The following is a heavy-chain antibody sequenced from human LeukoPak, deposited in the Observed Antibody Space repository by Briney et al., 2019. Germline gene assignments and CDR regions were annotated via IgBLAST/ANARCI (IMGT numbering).Heavy chain of an antibody. CDR1: GFTFSSYA. CDR2: ISSRSNDI. CDR3: ARYVYDSSGHSSQY. J-gene: IGHJ4*02. V-gene: IGHV3-21*01. Sequence: PGGSLRLSCVASGFTFSSYAMSWVRQAPRKGLEWVSSISSRSNDIYYLDSVKGRFTISRDNARNSLFLQMNSLRGEDTAVYYCARYVYDSSGHSSQYWGQGTLVTVSS. D-gene: IGHD3-22*01.